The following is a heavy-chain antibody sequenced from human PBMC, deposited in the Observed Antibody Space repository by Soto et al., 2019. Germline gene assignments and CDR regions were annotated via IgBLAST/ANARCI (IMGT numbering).Heavy chain of an antibody. V-gene: IGHV1-69*04. Sequence: ASVKVSCKASGGTFSSYTISWVRQAPGQGLEWMGRIIPILGIANYAQKFQGRVTITADKSTGTAYMELSSLRSEDTAVYYCARDSYSGYDSDAFDIWGQGTMVTVSS. J-gene: IGHJ3*02. CDR2: IIPILGIA. D-gene: IGHD5-12*01. CDR3: ARDSYSGYDSDAFDI. CDR1: GGTFSSYT.